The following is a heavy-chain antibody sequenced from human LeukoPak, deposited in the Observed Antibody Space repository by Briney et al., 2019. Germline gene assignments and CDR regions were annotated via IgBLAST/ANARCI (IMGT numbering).Heavy chain of an antibody. CDR3: ARTISDWYFDL. CDR1: GYTFTSYY. V-gene: IGHV1-46*01. Sequence: ASVKVSCKAPGYTFTSYYMHWVRQAPGQGLEWMGIINPSGGSTSYAQKFQGRVTMTRDTSTSTVYMELSSLRSEDTAVCYCARTISDWYFDLWGRGTLVTVSS. CDR2: INPSGGST. D-gene: IGHD5-12*01. J-gene: IGHJ2*01.